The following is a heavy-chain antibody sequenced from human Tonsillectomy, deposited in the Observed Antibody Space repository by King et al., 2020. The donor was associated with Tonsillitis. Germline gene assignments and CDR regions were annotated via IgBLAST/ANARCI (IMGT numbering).Heavy chain of an antibody. D-gene: IGHD2/OR15-2a*01. CDR3: ARDHVYEDDEYFQH. CDR2: TNHGGVT. Sequence: VQLQESGPGLVKPSETLSLTCTVSGFSISSAYYWGWIRQPPGKGLEWVGSTNHGGVTSYNPSLRSRVTMSVDTSKNQFSLKLSSVTAADTAVYYCARDHVYEDDEYFQHWGQGTLVTVSS. CDR1: GFSISSAYY. V-gene: IGHV4-38-2*02. J-gene: IGHJ1*01.